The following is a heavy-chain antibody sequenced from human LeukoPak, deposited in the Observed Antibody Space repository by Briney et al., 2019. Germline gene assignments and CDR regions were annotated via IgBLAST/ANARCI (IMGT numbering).Heavy chain of an antibody. CDR2: INHSGSS. CDR1: GGSFRGYY. CDR3: ARVRGGYCSGGSCYNFDQ. J-gene: IGHJ4*02. V-gene: IGHV4-34*01. D-gene: IGHD2-15*01. Sequence: SETLSLTCAVYGGSFRGYYWSWIRQPPGKGLEWIGEINHSGSSNYNPSLKSRVTISLDTSKNQFSLNLSSVTAADTAVYYCARVRGGYCSGGSCYNFDQWGQGTLVTVSS.